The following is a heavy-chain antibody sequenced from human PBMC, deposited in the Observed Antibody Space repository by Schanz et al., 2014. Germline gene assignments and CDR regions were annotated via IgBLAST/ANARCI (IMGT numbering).Heavy chain of an antibody. J-gene: IGHJ4*02. D-gene: IGHD6-13*01. Sequence: QVQLVQSGAEVKKPGASVKLSCKASNYIFTKYYIHCVRQAPGQGLEWMGKINPSSGTTRIAQNFQGRLTVTRDTSTSTVNTELSSLRSEDTAVYYCARDGEAAAGCDYWGQGTLVTVSS. V-gene: IGHV1-46*03. CDR3: ARDGEAAAGCDY. CDR1: NYIFTKYY. CDR2: INPSSGTT.